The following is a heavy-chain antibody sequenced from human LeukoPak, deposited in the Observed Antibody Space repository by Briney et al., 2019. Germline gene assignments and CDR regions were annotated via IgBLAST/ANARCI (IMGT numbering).Heavy chain of an antibody. Sequence: SETLSLTCTVSGGSISSSSYYWGWIRQPPGKGLEWIGSIYYSGSTYYNPSLKSRVTISVDTSKNQFSLKLSSVTAADTAVYXCARGPGYCSGGSCSWFDPWGQGTLVTVSS. J-gene: IGHJ5*02. CDR1: GGSISSSSYY. CDR2: IYYSGST. V-gene: IGHV4-39*01. D-gene: IGHD2-15*01. CDR3: ARGPGYCSGGSCSWFDP.